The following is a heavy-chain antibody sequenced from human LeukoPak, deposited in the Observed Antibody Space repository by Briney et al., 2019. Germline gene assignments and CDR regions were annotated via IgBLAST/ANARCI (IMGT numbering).Heavy chain of an antibody. CDR1: GGSFSGYY. Sequence: ESSETLSLTCAVYGGSFSGYYWSWIRQPPGKGLEWIGEINHSGSTNYNPSLKSRVTISVDTSKNQFSLKLSSVTAADTAVYYCARIFPPPGRFDYWGQGTLVTVSS. D-gene: IGHD3-3*01. CDR3: ARIFPPPGRFDY. J-gene: IGHJ4*02. V-gene: IGHV4-34*01. CDR2: INHSGST.